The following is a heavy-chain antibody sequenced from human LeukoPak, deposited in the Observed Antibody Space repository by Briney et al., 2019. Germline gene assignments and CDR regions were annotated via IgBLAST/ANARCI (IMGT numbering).Heavy chain of an antibody. J-gene: IGHJ4*02. CDR3: ATPSVPASVRRALPFAY. D-gene: IGHD2-2*01. Sequence: PGGSLRLSCEASGFPFSSYSLHWVRQAQGKGLEWVAVISYDGSKTYYANSVKGRFSISRDNSKNSLYLQMNSLRPEDTAVYYCATPSVPASVRRALPFAYWGQGSLVTVSS. V-gene: IGHV3-30*17. CDR1: GFPFSSYS. CDR2: ISYDGSKT.